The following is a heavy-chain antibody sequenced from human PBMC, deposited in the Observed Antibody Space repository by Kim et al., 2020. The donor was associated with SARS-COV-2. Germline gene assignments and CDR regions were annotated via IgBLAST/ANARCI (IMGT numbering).Heavy chain of an antibody. CDR1: GFTFSSYE. D-gene: IGHD3-22*01. Sequence: GGSLRLSCAASGFTFSSYEMNWVRQAPGKGLEWVSYISSSGSTIYYADSVKGRFTISRDNAKNSLYLQMNSLRAEDTAVYYCAREFSSYYYDSSGYDYWGQGTLVTVSS. V-gene: IGHV3-48*03. J-gene: IGHJ4*02. CDR3: AREFSSYYYDSSGYDY. CDR2: ISSSGSTI.